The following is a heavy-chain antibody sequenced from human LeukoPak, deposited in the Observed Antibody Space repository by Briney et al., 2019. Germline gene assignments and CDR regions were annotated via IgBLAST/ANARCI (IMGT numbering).Heavy chain of an antibody. CDR3: ARLGSSWSSDY. V-gene: IGHV3-33*07. D-gene: IGHD6-13*01. J-gene: IGHJ4*02. CDR1: GFTFSRSW. Sequence: GGCLRVSCAASGFTFSRSWMSWVRQAPGKGLEWVALIWYDGRKKYYADSVKGRFTISRDDSRNTLYLQMNSLRAEDTAVYYCARLGSSWSSDYWGQGTLVTVSS. CDR2: IWYDGRKK.